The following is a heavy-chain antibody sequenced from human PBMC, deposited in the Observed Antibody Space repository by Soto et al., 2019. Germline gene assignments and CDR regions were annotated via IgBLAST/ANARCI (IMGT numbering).Heavy chain of an antibody. CDR1: GYSISSGYY. D-gene: IGHD1-7*01. CDR2: IYHSGST. CDR3: ARVGGYTVWNYYYYYYGMDV. Sequence: SESLSLTCAVSGYSISSGYYWGWIRQPPGKGLEWIGSIYHSGSTYYNPSLKSRVTISVDTSKNQFSLKLSSVTAADTAVYYCARVGGYTVWNYYYYYYGMDVWGQGTTVTVSS. V-gene: IGHV4-38-2*01. J-gene: IGHJ6*02.